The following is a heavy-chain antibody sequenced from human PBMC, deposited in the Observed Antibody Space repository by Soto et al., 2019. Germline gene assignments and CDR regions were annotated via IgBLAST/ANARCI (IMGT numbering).Heavy chain of an antibody. D-gene: IGHD2-2*02. V-gene: IGHV5-10-1*01. J-gene: IGHJ5*02. Sequence: GESLKISCKGSGYSFTSYWISWVRQMPGKGLEWMGRIDPSGSYTNYSPSFQGHVTISADKSISTAYLQWSSLKASDTAMYYCASLPDVYCSSTSCYNNWFDPWGQGTLVTVSS. CDR2: IDPSGSYT. CDR3: ASLPDVYCSSTSCYNNWFDP. CDR1: GYSFTSYW.